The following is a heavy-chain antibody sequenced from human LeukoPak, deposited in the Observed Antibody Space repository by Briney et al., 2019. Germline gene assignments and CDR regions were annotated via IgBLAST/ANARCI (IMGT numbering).Heavy chain of an antibody. V-gene: IGHV3-30*02. CDR1: GFTLSSYG. J-gene: IGHJ4*02. CDR2: IRYDGSNK. D-gene: IGHD2-2*01. Sequence: GGSLRLSCAASGFTLSSYGIHWVRQAPGKGLEWVAFIRYDGSNKYYADSVKGRFTISRDNSKNTLYLQMNSLRPEDTAVYYCAKDLGFCSSTSCGYYFDYWGQGTLVTVSS. CDR3: AKDLGFCSSTSCGYYFDY.